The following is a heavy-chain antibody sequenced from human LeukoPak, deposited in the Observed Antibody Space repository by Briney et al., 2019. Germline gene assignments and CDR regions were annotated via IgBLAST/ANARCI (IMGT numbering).Heavy chain of an antibody. D-gene: IGHD3-22*01. CDR1: GYTFTSYY. CDR2: INPSGGST. CDR3: ARVRSGYRGYFDL. J-gene: IGHJ2*01. Sequence: ASVKVSCKASGYTFTSYYMHWVRQAPGQGLEWMGIINPSGGSTSYAQKFQGRVTMTRDMSTSTVYMELSSLRSEDTAVYYCARVRSGYRGYFDLWGRGTLVTVSS. V-gene: IGHV1-46*01.